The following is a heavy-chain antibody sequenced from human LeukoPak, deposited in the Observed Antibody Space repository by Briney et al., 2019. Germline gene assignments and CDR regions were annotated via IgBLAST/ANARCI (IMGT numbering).Heavy chain of an antibody. J-gene: IGHJ4*02. V-gene: IGHV4-34*01. Sequence: TSETLSLTCAVYGGSFSGYYWSWIRQPPGKGLEWIGEINHSGSTNYNPSLKSRVTISVDTSKNQFSLKLSSVTAADTAVYYCASGRGYGAHFDYWGQGTLVTGSS. CDR1: GGSFSGYY. D-gene: IGHD4-17*01. CDR3: ASGRGYGAHFDY. CDR2: INHSGST.